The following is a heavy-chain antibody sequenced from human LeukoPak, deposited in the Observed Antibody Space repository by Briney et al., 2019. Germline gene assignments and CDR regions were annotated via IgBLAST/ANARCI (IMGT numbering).Heavy chain of an antibody. Sequence: SETLSLACAIYGGPFGIYYWSWIRQPPGKGLEWIGEINHSGSTNYNPSLKSRVTISGDTSKNQFSLKLSSVTAADTAVYYCAGPGAGDLDYWGQGTLVTVSS. CDR2: INHSGST. J-gene: IGHJ4*02. CDR3: AGPGAGDLDY. V-gene: IGHV4-34*01. CDR1: GGPFGIYY. D-gene: IGHD3-10*01.